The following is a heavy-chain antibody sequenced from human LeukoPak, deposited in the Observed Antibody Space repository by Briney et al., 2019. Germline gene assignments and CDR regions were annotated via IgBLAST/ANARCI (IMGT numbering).Heavy chain of an antibody. CDR2: ISWNSGSI. CDR3: AKDSSSSWYVSYYGMDV. J-gene: IGHJ6*02. D-gene: IGHD6-13*01. Sequence: GGSLRLSCAASGFTFDDYAMHWVRQAPGKGLEWVSGISWNSGSIGYADPVKGRFTISRDNAKNSLYLQMNSLRAEDTALYYCAKDSSSSWYVSYYGMDVWGQGTTVTVSS. V-gene: IGHV3-9*01. CDR1: GFTFDDYA.